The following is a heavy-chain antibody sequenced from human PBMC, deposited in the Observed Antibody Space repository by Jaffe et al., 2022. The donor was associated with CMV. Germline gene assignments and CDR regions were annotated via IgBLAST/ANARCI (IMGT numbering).Heavy chain of an antibody. J-gene: IGHJ4*02. Sequence: EVQLVESGGGLVQPGGSLRLSCAASGFTFSSYWMSWVRQAPGKGLEWVANIKQDGSEKYYVDSVKGRFTISRDNAKNSLYLQMNSLRAEDTAVYYCARDYAAAGTWAPHTKRRFDYWGQGTLVTVSS. D-gene: IGHD6-13*01. CDR1: GFTFSSYW. V-gene: IGHV3-7*01. CDR3: ARDYAAAGTWAPHTKRRFDY. CDR2: IKQDGSEK.